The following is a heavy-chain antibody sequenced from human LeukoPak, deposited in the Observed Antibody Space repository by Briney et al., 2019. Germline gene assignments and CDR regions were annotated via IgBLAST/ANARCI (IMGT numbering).Heavy chain of an antibody. V-gene: IGHV3-74*01. CDR2: INSDGSST. D-gene: IGHD3-9*01. CDR3: ARVPSHSDILTGYWMPVWYHGMDV. Sequence: PGGSLRLSCAASGFTFSSYWMHWVRQAPGKGLVWVSRINSDGSSTSYADSVKGRFTISRDNAKNTLYLQMNSLRAEDTAVYYCARVPSHSDILTGYWMPVWYHGMDVWGQGTTVTVSS. J-gene: IGHJ6*02. CDR1: GFTFSSYW.